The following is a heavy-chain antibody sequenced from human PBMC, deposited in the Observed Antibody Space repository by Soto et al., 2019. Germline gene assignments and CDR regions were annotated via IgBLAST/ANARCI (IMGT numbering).Heavy chain of an antibody. CDR2: ISGSGGST. Sequence: GSLRLSCAASGFTFSSYAMSWVRQATGKGLESVSAISGSGGSTYYVDSVKGRFTISRDNSKNTLYLQMNSLRAEHTAVYYCAKVPSIGGSWVFDIWGQGTMVTVSS. D-gene: IGHD2-15*01. CDR1: GFTFSSYA. V-gene: IGHV3-23*01. J-gene: IGHJ3*02. CDR3: AKVPSIGGSWVFDI.